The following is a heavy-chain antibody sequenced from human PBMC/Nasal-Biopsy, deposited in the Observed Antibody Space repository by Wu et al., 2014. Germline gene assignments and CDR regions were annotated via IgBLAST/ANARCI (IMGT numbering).Heavy chain of an antibody. V-gene: IGHV3-21*01. D-gene: IGHD5-12*01. CDR3: ARDAFPGYRWSVGNMDV. Sequence: SISRDNTYIYYADSVKGRFTISRDNAENSLYLQMNSLRAEDTAVYYCARDAFPGYRWSVGNMDVWGKGTTVTVSS. J-gene: IGHJ6*03. CDR2: ISRDNTYI.